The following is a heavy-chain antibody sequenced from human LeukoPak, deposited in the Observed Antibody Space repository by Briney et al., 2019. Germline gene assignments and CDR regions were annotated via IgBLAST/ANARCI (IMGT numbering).Heavy chain of an antibody. V-gene: IGHV4/OR15-8*01. CDR3: ARVRGYYSRFDP. CDR1: GGSIDSTNW. Sequence: SETLSLTCDVSGGSIDSTNWWNWVRQPPGKGLEWIGEIHHDGRINYNPSLKSRVTLSVDKSKNQFSLRLNSVTAADTAVYYCARVRGYYSRFDPWGQGTLVTVSS. CDR2: IHHDGRI. J-gene: IGHJ5*02. D-gene: IGHD3-22*01.